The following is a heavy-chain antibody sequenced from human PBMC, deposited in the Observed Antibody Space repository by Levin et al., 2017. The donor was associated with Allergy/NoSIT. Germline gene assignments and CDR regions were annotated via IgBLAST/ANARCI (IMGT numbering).Heavy chain of an antibody. D-gene: IGHD2-15*01. CDR3: TTDIVVVSSAKGY. Sequence: GGSLRLSCAASGFTFSNTWMTWVRQAPGKGLEWVGRIKRIPDGGATEYAAPVKGRFTISRDDSKKTLFLQMNSLRTEDTAVYYCTTDIVVVSSAKGYWGQGSLVTVSS. J-gene: IGHJ4*02. CDR1: GFTFSNTW. CDR2: IKRIPDGGAT. V-gene: IGHV3-15*01.